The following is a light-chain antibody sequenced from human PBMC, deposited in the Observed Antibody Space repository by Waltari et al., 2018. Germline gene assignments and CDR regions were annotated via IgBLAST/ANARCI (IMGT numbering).Light chain of an antibody. V-gene: IGKV1-39*01. J-gene: IGKJ4*01. CDR2: AAF. Sequence: DIQMTQSPSSLSASVGDRVTITCRASQSISSYLNWYQQKPGKAPKLLIYAAFSLQSGVPSRFGGSGSGTDFTLTISSLQPEDFATYYCQQSYSTPLTFGGGTKVEIK. CDR1: QSISSY. CDR3: QQSYSTPLT.